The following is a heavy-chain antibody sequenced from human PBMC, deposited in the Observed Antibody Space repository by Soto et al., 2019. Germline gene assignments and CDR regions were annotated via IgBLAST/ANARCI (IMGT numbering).Heavy chain of an antibody. Sequence: PLEPLKISCKGSGYSFTSFWISRVRQMPGKGLEWMGRIDPSDSYTNYSPSFQGHVTISADKSISTAYLQWSSLKASDTAMYYCARPSQAIQNRPPTTSYFGMDVWGQVTTVTVSS. CDR3: ARPSQAIQNRPPTTSYFGMDV. CDR1: GYSFTSFW. CDR2: IDPSDSYT. J-gene: IGHJ6*02. V-gene: IGHV5-10-1*01.